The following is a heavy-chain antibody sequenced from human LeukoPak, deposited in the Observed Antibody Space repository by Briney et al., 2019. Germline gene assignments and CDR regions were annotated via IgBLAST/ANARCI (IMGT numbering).Heavy chain of an antibody. CDR2: IYYSGST. Sequence: PSETLSLTCTVSGGSISSSNYYWGWIRQPPGKGLEWIGSIYYSGSTYYNPSLKSRVTISVDTSKNQFSLKLSSVTATDTAVYYCARRRIVATIDYWGQGTLDTVSS. J-gene: IGHJ4*02. V-gene: IGHV4-39*01. D-gene: IGHD5-12*01. CDR1: GGSISSSNYY. CDR3: ARRRIVATIDY.